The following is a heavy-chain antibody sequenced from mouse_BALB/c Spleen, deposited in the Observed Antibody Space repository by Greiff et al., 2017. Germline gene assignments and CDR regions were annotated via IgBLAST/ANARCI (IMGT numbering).Heavy chain of an antibody. CDR3: ARGYYGWCAY. Sequence: EVKLLESGPELVMPGASVTVSCKASGYAFTSYTMYWVKQSHGKSLEWIGYIDPYNGGTSYNQKFKGKATLTVDKSSSTAYMHLNSLTSEDSAVYYCARGYYGWCAYWGRGTGHWLC. V-gene: IGHV1S135*01. CDR1: GYAFTSYT. D-gene: IGHD1-1*02. J-gene: IGHJ3*01. CDR2: IDPYNGGT.